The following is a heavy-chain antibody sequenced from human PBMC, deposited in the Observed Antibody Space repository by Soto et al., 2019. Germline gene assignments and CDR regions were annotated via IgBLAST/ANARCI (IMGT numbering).Heavy chain of an antibody. CDR1: GGSISSGRFY. D-gene: IGHD3-9*01. CDR2: ISDSGSS. V-gene: IGHV4-31*03. Sequence: LSLTCTVSGGSISSGRFYWSWIRQHPGKGLEWIGHISDSGSSYYNPPLESRVTISVDTSENQFSLKLSAVTAADTAVYFCARTTFYDIFTAYYSLFDYWGQGTKVTVSS. J-gene: IGHJ4*02. CDR3: ARTTFYDIFTAYYSLFDY.